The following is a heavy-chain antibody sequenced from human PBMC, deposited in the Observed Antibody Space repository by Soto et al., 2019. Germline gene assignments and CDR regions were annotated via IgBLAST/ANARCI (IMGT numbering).Heavy chain of an antibody. Sequence: EVQLLESGGGLVQPGGSLRLSCAASGFTFSSYAMSWVRQAPGKGLEWVSAISGSGGSTYYADSVKGRFTISRDNSKNTRYLQRNSLRAEDKAVYYCAKAYCGGDCYPYYFDYWGQGSLVTVSS. D-gene: IGHD2-21*02. CDR1: GFTFSSYA. J-gene: IGHJ4*02. V-gene: IGHV3-23*01. CDR3: AKAYCGGDCYPYYFDY. CDR2: ISGSGGST.